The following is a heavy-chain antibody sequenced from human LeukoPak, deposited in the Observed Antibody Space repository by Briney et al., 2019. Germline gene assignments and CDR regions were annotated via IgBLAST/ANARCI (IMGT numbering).Heavy chain of an antibody. J-gene: IGHJ4*02. Sequence: SETLSLTCTVSGGSISSSSYYWDWIRQHPGKGLEWIGYIYYSGSTYYNPSLKSRVTISVDTSKNQFSLKLSSVTAADTAVYYCAACITMVRGVIITPNYFDYWGQGTLVTVSS. CDR2: IYYSGST. CDR3: AACITMVRGVIITPNYFDY. V-gene: IGHV4-31*03. CDR1: GGSISSSSYY. D-gene: IGHD3-10*01.